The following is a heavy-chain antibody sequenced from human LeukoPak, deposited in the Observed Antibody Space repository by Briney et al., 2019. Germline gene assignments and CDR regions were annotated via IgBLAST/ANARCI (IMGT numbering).Heavy chain of an antibody. J-gene: IGHJ4*02. V-gene: IGHV3-7*01. CDR1: GFTFSSYW. D-gene: IGHD2-15*01. CDR2: IKQDGSEK. CDR3: ARDPGYCSGLRCYFDY. Sequence: GGSLCLSCAASGFTFSSYWMSWVRHAPGNGLEWVANIKQDGSEKYYVDSVKGRSTIPRDNAKNSLYLQMNSLRAEDTAVYYCARDPGYCSGLRCYFDYWGQGTLLSVSS.